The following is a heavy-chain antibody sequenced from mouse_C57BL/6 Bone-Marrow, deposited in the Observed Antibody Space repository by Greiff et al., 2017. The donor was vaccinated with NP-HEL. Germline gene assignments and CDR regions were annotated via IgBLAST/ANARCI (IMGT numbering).Heavy chain of an antibody. Sequence: EVMLVESGGGLVQPGGSLKLSCAASGFTFSDYGMAWVRQAPRKGPEWVAFISNLAYSIYYADTVTGRFTISRENAKNTLYLEMSSLRSEDTAMYYCARHSNYVYYAMDYWGQGTSVTVSS. J-gene: IGHJ4*01. V-gene: IGHV5-15*01. CDR3: ARHSNYVYYAMDY. CDR2: ISNLAYSI. CDR1: GFTFSDYG. D-gene: IGHD2-5*01.